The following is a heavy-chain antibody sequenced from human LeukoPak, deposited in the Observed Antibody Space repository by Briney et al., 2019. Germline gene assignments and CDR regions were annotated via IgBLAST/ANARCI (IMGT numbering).Heavy chain of an antibody. Sequence: GGSLRLSCAASGFTFSSYAMHWVRQAPGKGLEWVAVISYDGSNKYYADSVKGRFTISRDNSKNTLYLQMNSLRAEDTAVYYCAKGLWFGELYPPYFDYWGQGTLVTVSS. D-gene: IGHD3-10*01. CDR1: GFTFSSYA. CDR3: AKGLWFGELYPPYFDY. J-gene: IGHJ4*02. CDR2: ISYDGSNK. V-gene: IGHV3-30-3*01.